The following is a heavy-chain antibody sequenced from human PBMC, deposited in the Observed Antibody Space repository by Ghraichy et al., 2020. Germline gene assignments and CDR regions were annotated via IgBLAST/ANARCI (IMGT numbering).Heavy chain of an antibody. V-gene: IGHV3-23*01. CDR2: IRESGDNT. Sequence: GGSLRLSCVASGFSLSNYAMTWVRQAPGKGLEWVSAIRESGDNTYYADSVKGRFTIARDNSKNTLYMQMNSRRAGDTAVYYCTRWGGSGNLDYWGQGTLVSVSS. J-gene: IGHJ4*02. CDR1: GFSLSNYA. D-gene: IGHD3-10*01. CDR3: TRWGGSGNLDY.